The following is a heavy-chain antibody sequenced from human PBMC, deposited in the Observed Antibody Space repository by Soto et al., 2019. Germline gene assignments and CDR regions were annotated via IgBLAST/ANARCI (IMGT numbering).Heavy chain of an antibody. V-gene: IGHV1-18*04. J-gene: IGHJ3*01. Sequence: ASVKVSCKASVFTSSGISWVRQAPGQRLEWMGWISTHNGNTIYAQRFQGRVIMTMDTSTTTVYMELRSLRPDDTAVYLCAREGILGLFDAYDLWGQGTMVTVSS. CDR3: AREGILGLFDAYDL. CDR1: VFTSSG. D-gene: IGHD3-3*01. CDR2: ISTHNGNT.